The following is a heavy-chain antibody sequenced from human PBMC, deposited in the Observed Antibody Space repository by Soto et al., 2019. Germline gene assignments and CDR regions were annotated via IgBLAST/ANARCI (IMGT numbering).Heavy chain of an antibody. D-gene: IGHD5-18*01. J-gene: IGHJ4*02. V-gene: IGHV2-5*02. Sequence: QITLKESGPTLVKPTQTLTLTCTFSGFSLSTSGVGVGWIRQPPGKALEWLALIYWDDDKRYSPSLKSRLTITKDTSKNQVVLTMTNMDPVYTATYYCAHSSPTALIRAEFDYWGQGTLVTVSS. CDR1: GFSLSTSGVG. CDR2: IYWDDDK. CDR3: AHSSPTALIRAEFDY.